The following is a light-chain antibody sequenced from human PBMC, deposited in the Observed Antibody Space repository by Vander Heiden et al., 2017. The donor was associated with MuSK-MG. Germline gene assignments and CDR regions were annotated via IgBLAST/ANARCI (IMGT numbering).Light chain of an antibody. Sequence: DIQMTQSPSSLSASVGDRVTITCRASQSITNSLNWYQHKPGKAPHLLIYAASTLQSGVPSRFSGSGSGTDFTLTISSLQPEDFASYYCQQSHSFPRTFGQGTKVDMK. CDR2: AAS. V-gene: IGKV1-39*01. CDR3: QQSHSFPRT. J-gene: IGKJ1*01. CDR1: QSITNS.